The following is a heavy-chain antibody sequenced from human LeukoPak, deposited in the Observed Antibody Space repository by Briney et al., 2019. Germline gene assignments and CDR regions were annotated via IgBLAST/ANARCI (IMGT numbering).Heavy chain of an antibody. D-gene: IGHD3-22*01. V-gene: IGHV4-34*01. CDR1: GGSFSGYY. CDR2: INHSGST. J-gene: IGHJ6*02. CDR3: ATHGSGYLYYYYGMDV. Sequence: SETLSLTCAVYGGSFSGYYWSWIRQPPGKGLEWIGEINHSGSTNYNPSLKSRVTISVDTSKNQFPLKLSSVTAADTAVYYRATHGSGYLYYYYGMDVWGQGTTVTVSS.